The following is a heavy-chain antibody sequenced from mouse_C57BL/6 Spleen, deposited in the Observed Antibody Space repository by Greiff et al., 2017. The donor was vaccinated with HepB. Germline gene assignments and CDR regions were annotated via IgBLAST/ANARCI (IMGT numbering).Heavy chain of an antibody. CDR1: GFTFSDYY. V-gene: IGHV5-16*01. CDR3: ARDEGHYGRDWYFDV. J-gene: IGHJ1*03. CDR2: INYDGSST. Sequence: EVHLVESEGGLVQPGSSMKLSCTASGFTFSDYYMAWVRQVPEKGLEWVANINYDGSSTYYLDSLKSRFIISRDNAKNILYLQMSSLKSEDTATYYCARDEGHYGRDWYFDVWGTGTTVTVSS. D-gene: IGHD1-1*01.